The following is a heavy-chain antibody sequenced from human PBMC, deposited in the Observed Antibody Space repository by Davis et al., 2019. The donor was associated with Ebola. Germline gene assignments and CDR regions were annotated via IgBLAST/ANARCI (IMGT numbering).Heavy chain of an antibody. D-gene: IGHD3-16*01. V-gene: IGHV6-1*01. CDR3: VRGWGRSGLDV. Sequence: HSQTLSLTCAISGDSVSGGSGGWNWLRQSPSRGLEWLGRTYYSSKWYTNYATNVKSRITINPDTSKNQLSLQLNSVTPEDTAVYYCVRGWGRSGLDVWGQGTTVTVSS. J-gene: IGHJ6*02. CDR1: GDSVSGGSGG. CDR2: TYYSSKWYT.